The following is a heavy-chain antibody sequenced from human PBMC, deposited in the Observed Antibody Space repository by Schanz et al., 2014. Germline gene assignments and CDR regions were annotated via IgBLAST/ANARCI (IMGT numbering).Heavy chain of an antibody. Sequence: QVQLQESGPGLVKPSETLSLTCAVSGGYMKLYSWSWIRQAPGKGLEWLGHIDYNGSANYNPAHESRVTISIDTSTNQFSLDVRSVTTTDTAVYFCARSAANWGFDHWSQGTLVTVSS. V-gene: IGHV4-59*08. J-gene: IGHJ4*02. D-gene: IGHD7-27*01. CDR3: ARSAANWGFDH. CDR1: GGYMKLYS. CDR2: IDYNGSA.